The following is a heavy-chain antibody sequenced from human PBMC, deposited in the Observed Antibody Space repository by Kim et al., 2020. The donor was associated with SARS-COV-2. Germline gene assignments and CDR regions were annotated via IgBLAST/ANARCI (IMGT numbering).Heavy chain of an antibody. V-gene: IGHV3-23*01. J-gene: IGHJ4*02. CDR1: GFTFTSRA. D-gene: IGHD6-19*01. Sequence: GGSLRLSCVASGFTFTSRAMSWVRQSPVKGLEWIASINNGGNPYYANSVKGRFTISRDITKNTLYLQMNSLRDDDTALYYCSKDHPSSGWPAFDSGGQGTLVTVPS. CDR3: SKDHPSSGWPAFDS. CDR2: INNGGNP.